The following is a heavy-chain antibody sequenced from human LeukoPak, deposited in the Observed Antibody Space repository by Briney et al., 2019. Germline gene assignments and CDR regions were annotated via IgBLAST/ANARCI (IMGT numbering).Heavy chain of an antibody. CDR1: GFTFSNYG. J-gene: IGHJ4*02. CDR3: ARRTGAAVGFDY. D-gene: IGHD6-25*01. Sequence: RVSLRLSCAASGFTFSNYGMSWVRQAPGKGLEWVSALDSSGGSTDYADSVRGRFTISRDNSKNTLYLQMNSLRAEDTAVFYCARRTGAAVGFDYWGQGTLAT. V-gene: IGHV3-23*01. CDR2: LDSSGGST.